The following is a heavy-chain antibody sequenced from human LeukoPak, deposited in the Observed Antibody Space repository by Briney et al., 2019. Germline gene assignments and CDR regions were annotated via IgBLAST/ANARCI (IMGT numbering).Heavy chain of an antibody. CDR3: ARSYYYDSSAYYQGAFDI. J-gene: IGHJ3*02. CDR1: GYSFTNYW. V-gene: IGHV5-51*01. Sequence: GASLKISCKGSGYSFTNYWIGWVRQMPGKGLEWMGIIYPGDSDTTYSPSFQGQVTISADKSISTAYLQWSSLKASDTAMYYCARSYYYDSSAYYQGAFDIWGQGTMVTVS. CDR2: IYPGDSDT. D-gene: IGHD3-22*01.